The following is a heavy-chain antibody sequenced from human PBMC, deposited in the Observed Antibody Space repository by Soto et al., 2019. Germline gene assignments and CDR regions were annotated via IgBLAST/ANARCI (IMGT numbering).Heavy chain of an antibody. J-gene: IGHJ5*02. D-gene: IGHD3-3*01. Sequence: SETLSLTCTVSGGSISSSSYYWGWIRQPPGKGLEWIGSIYYSGSTYYNPSLKSRVTISVDTSKNQFSLKLSSVTAADTAVYYCSGYDFWSGYYDGLDWFDPWGQGTLVTVSS. CDR2: IYYSGST. CDR3: SGYDFWSGYYDGLDWFDP. CDR1: GGSISSSSYY. V-gene: IGHV4-39*01.